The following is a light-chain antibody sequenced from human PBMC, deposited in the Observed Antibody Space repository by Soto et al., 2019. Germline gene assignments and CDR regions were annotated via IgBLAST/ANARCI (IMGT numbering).Light chain of an antibody. Sequence: EIVLTQSPATLSLSTGERATLSCRASQSVSDYLGWDQQKPGQAHRLLIYDASNRATGIPARFSGSGSGTDFTLTISSLEPEDFAVYYCQQRRDWAFAFGPGTKVDIK. CDR2: DAS. J-gene: IGKJ3*01. CDR1: QSVSDY. V-gene: IGKV3-11*01. CDR3: QQRRDWAFA.